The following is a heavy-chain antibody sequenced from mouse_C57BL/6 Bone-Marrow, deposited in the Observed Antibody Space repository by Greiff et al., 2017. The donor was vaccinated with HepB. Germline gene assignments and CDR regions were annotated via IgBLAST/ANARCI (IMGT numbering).Heavy chain of an antibody. J-gene: IGHJ3*01. CDR2: IYPGSGST. Sequence: QVQLQQSGAELVKPGASVKMSCKASGYTFTSYWITWVKQRPGQGLEWIGDIYPGSGSTNYNEKFKSKATLTVDTSSSTDYMQLSSLTSEDSAVYYCARSWFAYWGQGTLVTVSA. CDR1: GYTFTSYW. V-gene: IGHV1-55*01. CDR3: ARSWFAY.